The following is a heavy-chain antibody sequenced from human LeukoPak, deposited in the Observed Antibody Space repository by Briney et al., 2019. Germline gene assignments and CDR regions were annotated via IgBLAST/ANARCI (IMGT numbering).Heavy chain of an antibody. CDR1: GGSFSGYY. Sequence: SETLSLTCAVYGGSFSGYYWSWIRQPPGKGLEWIGEINHSGSTNYNPSLKSRVTISVDTSKNQFSLKLSSVTAADTAVYYCARSRDIVVVPAASPNWFDPWGQGTLVTVSS. J-gene: IGHJ5*02. D-gene: IGHD2-2*01. CDR2: INHSGST. CDR3: ARSRDIVVVPAASPNWFDP. V-gene: IGHV4-34*01.